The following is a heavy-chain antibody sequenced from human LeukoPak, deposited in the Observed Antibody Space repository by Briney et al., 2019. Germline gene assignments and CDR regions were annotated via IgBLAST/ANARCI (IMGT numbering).Heavy chain of an antibody. J-gene: IGHJ4*02. D-gene: IGHD1-26*01. CDR2: IKSKTDGGTT. CDR1: GFTFSNAW. Sequence: GGSLRLSCAASGFTFSNAWMSRVRQAPGKGLEWVGRIKSKTDGGTTDYAAPVKGRFTISKDDSKNTLYLQMNSLKTEDTAVYYCTTGRYSGSYYGDYWGQGTLVTVSS. V-gene: IGHV3-15*01. CDR3: TTGRYSGSYYGDY.